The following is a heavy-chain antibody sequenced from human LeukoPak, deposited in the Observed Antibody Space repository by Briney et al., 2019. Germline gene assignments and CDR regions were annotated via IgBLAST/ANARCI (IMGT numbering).Heavy chain of an antibody. CDR2: IYPGGSDT. Sequence: GEFLKISCKGCGYSFTTYWIGWVRQMPGKGLEWMGIIYPGGSDTRYSPSFHGQVTISADKSISTAYLQWNSLKASPTASYYCANQGGDSPMSPRGAFDIWGQGTVVTVSS. CDR1: GYSFTTYW. V-gene: IGHV5-51*01. J-gene: IGHJ3*02. D-gene: IGHD5-18*01. CDR3: ANQGGDSPMSPRGAFDI.